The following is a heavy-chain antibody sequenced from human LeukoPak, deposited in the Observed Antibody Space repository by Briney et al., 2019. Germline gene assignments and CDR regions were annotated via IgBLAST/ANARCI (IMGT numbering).Heavy chain of an antibody. V-gene: IGHV3-33*01. J-gene: IGHJ4*02. Sequence: PGRSLRLSCAASGFTFSSYGMHWVRQAPGKGLEWVAVMWYDGSNKYYADSVKGRFTISRDNSKNTLYLQMNSLRAEDTAVYYCARGIRYFDWLSYYWGQGTLVTVSS. CDR1: GFTFSSYG. CDR2: MWYDGSNK. CDR3: ARGIRYFDWLSYY. D-gene: IGHD3-9*01.